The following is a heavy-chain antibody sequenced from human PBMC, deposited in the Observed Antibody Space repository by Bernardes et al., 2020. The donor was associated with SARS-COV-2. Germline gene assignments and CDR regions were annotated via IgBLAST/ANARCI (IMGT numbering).Heavy chain of an antibody. CDR2: ISNGGGRYT. CDR3: ARESRYSSLGDY. J-gene: IGHJ4*02. D-gene: IGHD5-12*01. Sequence: GSLRLSCAASGFTFSDYYMNWIRQAPGKGLEWVSYISNGGGRYTNYADSVKGRFTISRDVAKNSLYLQMNSLRAEDTAVYYCARESRYSSLGDYWGQGTLVTVSS. V-gene: IGHV3-11*06. CDR1: GFTFSDYY.